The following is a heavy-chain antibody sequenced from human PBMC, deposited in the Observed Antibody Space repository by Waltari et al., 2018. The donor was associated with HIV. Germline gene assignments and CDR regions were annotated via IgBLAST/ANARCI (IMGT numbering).Heavy chain of an antibody. CDR2: IKTKGDGGAT. J-gene: IGHJ4*02. D-gene: IGHD3-10*01. V-gene: IGHV3-15*01. Sequence: EVQLVESGGDLLKPGGCLRLSCVDPGFTLHSVWMSWVRQAPGKGLEWVGRIKTKGDGGATDYAAAVKGRFTISRDDSKNTVYLQMNSLKIEDTAVYYCTSEEDYGSGSHFDYWGQGTLVTVSS. CDR3: TSEEDYGSGSHFDY. CDR1: GFTLHSVW.